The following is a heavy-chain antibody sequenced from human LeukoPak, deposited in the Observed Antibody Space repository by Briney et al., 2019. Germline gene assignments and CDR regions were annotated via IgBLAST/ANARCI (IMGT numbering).Heavy chain of an antibody. Sequence: PGGSLRLSCAASGFTFSTYAMTWVRQAPGKGLEWVSLISGTGGSTYYADSVKGRFTISRDNSKNTLYLQMNSLRAEDTAVYYCAKDLNSRDGYNYWGQGTLVTVSS. D-gene: IGHD5-24*01. CDR2: ISGTGGST. V-gene: IGHV3-23*01. CDR3: AKDLNSRDGYNY. J-gene: IGHJ4*02. CDR1: GFTFSTYA.